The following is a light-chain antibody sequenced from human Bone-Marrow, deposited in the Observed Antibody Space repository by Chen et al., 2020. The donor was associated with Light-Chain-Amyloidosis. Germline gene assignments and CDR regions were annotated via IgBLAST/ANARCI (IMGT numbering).Light chain of an antibody. V-gene: IGLV3-21*02. CDR3: QVWDRSSDRPV. CDR2: DDS. Sequence: SYVLTQPSSVSVAPGQTATIAWGGNNIGSTSVHWYQPTPGQAPLLVVYDDSDRPSGIPARWSGSNSGNTATLTISRVEAGDEADYYCQVWDRSSDRPVFGGGTKLTVL. CDR1: NIGSTS. J-gene: IGLJ3*02.